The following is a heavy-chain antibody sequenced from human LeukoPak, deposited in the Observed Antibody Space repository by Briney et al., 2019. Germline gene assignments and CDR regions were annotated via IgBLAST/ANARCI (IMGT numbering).Heavy chain of an antibody. CDR3: ARDSSGYYYFDY. CDR2: INHSGST. Sequence: SESLSLTWAVHGVSFSGYYWSWIRQPPGKGLEWIGEINHSGSTNYNPSLKSRVTISVDTSKNQFSLKLSSVTAADTAVYYCARDSSGYYYFDYWGQGTLVTVSS. V-gene: IGHV4-34*01. J-gene: IGHJ4*02. D-gene: IGHD3-22*01. CDR1: GVSFSGYY.